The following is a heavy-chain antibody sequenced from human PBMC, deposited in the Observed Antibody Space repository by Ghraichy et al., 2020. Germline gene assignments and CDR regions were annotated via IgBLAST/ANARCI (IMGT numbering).Heavy chain of an antibody. CDR1: GGSISSYY. V-gene: IGHV4-59*01. J-gene: IGHJ4*02. Sequence: SETLSLTYTVSGGSISSYYLSWIRQPPGKGLEWIGYIYYSGSTKYNPSLKSRVTISVDTSKNQFSLQLSSVTAADTAVYYCARAHYGSGQRLDYWGQGTLVTVSS. CDR3: ARAHYGSGQRLDY. D-gene: IGHD3-10*01. CDR2: IYYSGST.